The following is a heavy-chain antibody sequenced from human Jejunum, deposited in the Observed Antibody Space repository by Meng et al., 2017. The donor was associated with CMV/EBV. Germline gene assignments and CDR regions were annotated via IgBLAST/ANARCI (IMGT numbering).Heavy chain of an antibody. CDR1: SSFG. CDR2: IRNDGTYK. CDR3: ARGPEVVFGVLYYYGMDV. V-gene: IGHV3-30*02. D-gene: IGHD2-21*01. Sequence: SSFGMLWVRQGPGKGLEWVTSIRNDGTYKCYGDSVKGRFTLSRDNSRNTLYLQMNGLRAEDTAVYYCARGPEVVFGVLYYYGMDVWGQGTPATVSS. J-gene: IGHJ6*02.